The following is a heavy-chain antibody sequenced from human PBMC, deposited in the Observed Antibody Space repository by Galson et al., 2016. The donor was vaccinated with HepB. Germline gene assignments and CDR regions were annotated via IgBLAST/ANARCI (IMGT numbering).Heavy chain of an antibody. D-gene: IGHD5-18*01. CDR2: IDPSDSYI. CDR1: GCSFISYW. J-gene: IGHJ6*02. Sequence: QSGAEVKKPGESLRISCTTSGCSFISYWVTWVRQMPGKGLEWMGRIDPSDSYIDYSPSFQGHVTISADKSITTAYLQWSSLKASDTAMYYCARLDTTYNYFHMDVWGQGTTVTVSS. CDR3: ARLDTTYNYFHMDV. V-gene: IGHV5-10-1*01.